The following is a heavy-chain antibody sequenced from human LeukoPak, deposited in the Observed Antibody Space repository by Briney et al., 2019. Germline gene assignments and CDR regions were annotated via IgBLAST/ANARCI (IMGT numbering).Heavy chain of an antibody. CDR3: AKDDHIAVAGTNYFDY. J-gene: IGHJ4*02. CDR1: GFTFTNYA. D-gene: IGHD6-19*01. V-gene: IGHV3-23*01. Sequence: GGSLRLPCAASGFTFTNYAMSWVRQAPGKGLEWVSAISGSGVSTYYADSVKGRFTISRDNSKNTLYLQMNSLRAEDTAVYYCAKDDHIAVAGTNYFDYWGQGTLVTVSS. CDR2: ISGSGVST.